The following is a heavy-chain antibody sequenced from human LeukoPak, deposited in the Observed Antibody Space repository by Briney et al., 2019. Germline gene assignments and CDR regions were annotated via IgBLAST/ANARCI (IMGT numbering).Heavy chain of an antibody. V-gene: IGHV3-21*01. J-gene: IGHJ3*01. CDR2: IDGRSNYK. CDR3: AREDGIVGASSAFDV. Sequence: GGSLRLSCAASGFSFSIYSMHWVRQAPGKGLEWVSSIDGRSNYKYYADSVRGRFTISRDNAQSSLFLQMNSLRAEDTALYSCAREDGIVGASSAFDVWGQGTMVTVS. D-gene: IGHD1-26*01. CDR1: GFSFSIYS.